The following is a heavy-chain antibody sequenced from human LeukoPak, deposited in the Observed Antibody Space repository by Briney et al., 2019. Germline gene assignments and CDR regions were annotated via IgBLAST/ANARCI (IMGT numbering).Heavy chain of an antibody. CDR1: GYNFTSYW. Sequence: GESLKISCKGSGYNFTSYWIGWVRQMPGKGLEWMGIIYPGDSDTRYSPSFQGQVTISADRSISTAYLQWSSLKASDTAMYYCARVPNYYDSSGQWFDPWGQGTLVTVSS. D-gene: IGHD3-22*01. V-gene: IGHV5-51*01. CDR2: IYPGDSDT. J-gene: IGHJ5*02. CDR3: ARVPNYYDSSGQWFDP.